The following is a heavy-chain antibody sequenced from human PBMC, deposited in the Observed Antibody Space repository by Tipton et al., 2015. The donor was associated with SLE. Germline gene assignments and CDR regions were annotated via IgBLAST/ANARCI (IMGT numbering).Heavy chain of an antibody. D-gene: IGHD5-18*01. CDR3: ARAPGQLWPWDY. J-gene: IGHJ4*02. Sequence: TLSLTCPVSGDSISFYYWTWIRQPPGKGLEWIGHVHYSGSTNYNPSLKSRVTISVDTSKNQFSLKVSSVTAADTAVYYCARAPGQLWPWDYWGQGTLVTVSS. CDR2: VHYSGST. CDR1: GDSISFYY. V-gene: IGHV4-59*12.